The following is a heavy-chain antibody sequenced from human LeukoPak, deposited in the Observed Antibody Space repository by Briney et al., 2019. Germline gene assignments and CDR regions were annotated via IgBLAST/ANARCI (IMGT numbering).Heavy chain of an antibody. J-gene: IGHJ4*02. Sequence: SETLSLTCTVSGGSMINYYWSWIRLTPGKGLEWIAYAYHTWHTHYNPYLKSRATISFEESKNQVPRMVNSMTTADTTGDYCARHPFTAPFAYSGQATLVTASS. CDR3: ARHPFTAPFAY. D-gene: IGHD5-18*01. CDR2: AYHTWHT. V-gene: IGHV4-59*08. CDR1: GGSMINYY.